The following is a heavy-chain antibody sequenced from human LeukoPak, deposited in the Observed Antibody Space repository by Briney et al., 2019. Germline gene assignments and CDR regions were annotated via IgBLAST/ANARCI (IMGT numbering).Heavy chain of an antibody. CDR1: GFTFSSYA. J-gene: IGHJ2*01. CDR2: ISYDGSNK. CDR3: ARSPSGSYYRYWYFDL. D-gene: IGHD1-26*01. V-gene: IGHV3-30-3*01. Sequence: GGSLRLSCAASGFTFSSYAMHWVRQAPGKGLEWVAVISYDGSNKYYADSVKGRFTISRDNSKNTLYLQMNSLRAEDTAVYYCARSPSGSYYRYWYFDLWGRGTLVTVSS.